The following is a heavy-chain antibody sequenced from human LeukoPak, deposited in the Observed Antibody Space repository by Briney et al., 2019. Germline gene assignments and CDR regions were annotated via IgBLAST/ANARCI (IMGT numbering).Heavy chain of an antibody. CDR1: GFTFSTYA. V-gene: IGHV3-23*01. Sequence: PGGSLRLSCAASGFTFSTYAVNWVRQAPGKGLEWVSAISSSGGTTYYADSVKGRFSISRDNSKNTVYLQMNSLRAEDTAVYYCARAFADGYNSSPFDYWGQGTLVTVSS. CDR2: ISSSGGTT. CDR3: ARAFADGYNSSPFDY. D-gene: IGHD5-24*01. J-gene: IGHJ4*02.